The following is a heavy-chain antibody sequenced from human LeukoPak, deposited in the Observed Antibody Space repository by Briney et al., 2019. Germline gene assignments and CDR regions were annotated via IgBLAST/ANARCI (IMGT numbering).Heavy chain of an antibody. CDR3: ARATGRVSYYMDV. Sequence: GASVKVSCKASGYTFTSYGISWARQAPGQGLEWMGRIIPIFGTANYAQKFQGRVTITTDESTSTAYMELSSLRSEDTAVYYCARATGRVSYYMDVWGKGTTVTVSS. CDR2: IIPIFGTA. J-gene: IGHJ6*03. V-gene: IGHV1-69*05. D-gene: IGHD3-22*01. CDR1: GYTFTSYG.